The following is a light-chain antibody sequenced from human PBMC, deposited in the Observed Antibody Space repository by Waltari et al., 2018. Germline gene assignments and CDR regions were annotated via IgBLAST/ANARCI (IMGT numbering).Light chain of an antibody. J-gene: IGKJ5*01. Sequence: DIVMTHSPDSLAVSLGERATIHWKSSQSVLYSSNNKNYLAWYQQKPGQPPKLLIYWASTRESGVPDRFSGSGSGTDFTLTISSLQAEDVAVYYCQQYYSTPITFGQGTRLEIK. CDR2: WAS. CDR3: QQYYSTPIT. V-gene: IGKV4-1*01. CDR1: QSVLYSSNNKNY.